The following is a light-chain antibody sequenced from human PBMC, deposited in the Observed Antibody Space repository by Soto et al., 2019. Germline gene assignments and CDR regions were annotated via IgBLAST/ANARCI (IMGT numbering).Light chain of an antibody. Sequence: QSALTQPPSASGSPGQSVTISCTGTSSDVGGYNYVSWYQQHPGKAPKLMIYEVNKRTSGVPDRFSGSKSGNTASLTVSGLQAEDEADYYCSSYGGSRNLVFGGGSKLTVL. CDR1: SSDVGGYNY. CDR3: SSYGGSRNLV. V-gene: IGLV2-8*01. CDR2: EVN. J-gene: IGLJ2*01.